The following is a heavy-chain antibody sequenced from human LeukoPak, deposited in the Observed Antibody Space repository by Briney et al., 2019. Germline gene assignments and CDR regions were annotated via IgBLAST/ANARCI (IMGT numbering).Heavy chain of an antibody. J-gene: IGHJ3*02. CDR2: VYSSGNT. V-gene: IGHV4-59*08. CDR1: GGSISNYY. Sequence: SETLSLTCAVSGGSISNYYWTWIRQPPGTGLEWIGYVYSSGNTNYNPSLRSRVTISIDASKNQFSLKLNSVTAADTAVYYCARRNVLTEGEAFDIWGQGTLVTVSS. CDR3: ARRNVLTEGEAFDI. D-gene: IGHD3-16*01.